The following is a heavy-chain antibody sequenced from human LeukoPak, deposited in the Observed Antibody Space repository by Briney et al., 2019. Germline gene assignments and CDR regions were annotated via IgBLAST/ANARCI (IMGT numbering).Heavy chain of an antibody. CDR2: MNPNSGNT. CDR1: GYTFTSYD. D-gene: IGHD2-2*01. CDR3: ARELIVVVPAADRFYYYGMDV. V-gene: IGHV1-8*01. J-gene: IGHJ6*02. Sequence: ASVKVSCTASGYTFTSYDINWVRQATGQGLEWMGWMNPNSGNTGYAQKFQGRVTMARNTSISTAYMELSSLRSEDTAVYYCARELIVVVPAADRFYYYGMDVWGQGTTVTVSS.